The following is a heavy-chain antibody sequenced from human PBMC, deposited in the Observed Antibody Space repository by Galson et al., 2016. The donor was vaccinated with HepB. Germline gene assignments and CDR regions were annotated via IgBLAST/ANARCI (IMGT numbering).Heavy chain of an antibody. D-gene: IGHD6-6*01. CDR1: GGSIKSYY. CDR2: IYYSGST. Sequence: ETLSLTCTVSGGSIKSYYWSWIRQPPGKGLEWIGHIYYSGSTNYNPSLKSRVTISVDTSKNQLSLKLTSVTAADTAVYFCASRIARPGSSFDYWGQGTLVTFSS. CDR3: ASRIARPGSSFDY. V-gene: IGHV4-59*01. J-gene: IGHJ4*02.